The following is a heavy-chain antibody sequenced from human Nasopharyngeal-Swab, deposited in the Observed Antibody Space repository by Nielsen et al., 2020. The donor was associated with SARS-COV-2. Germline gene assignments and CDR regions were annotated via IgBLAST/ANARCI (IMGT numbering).Heavy chain of an antibody. CDR3: ATSPFVTVIDRALDY. J-gene: IGHJ4*02. V-gene: IGHV3-48*03. CDR1: SFTFSSYE. CDR2: ISSSGATM. Sequence: GESLKIPCAASSFTFSSYEMNWVRHAPGKGLEWVAYISSSGATMYYADSVKGRFTISRDNAKNSLYLQMNSLRAEDTAVYYCATSPFVTVIDRALDYWGQGTLVTVSS. D-gene: IGHD3-22*01.